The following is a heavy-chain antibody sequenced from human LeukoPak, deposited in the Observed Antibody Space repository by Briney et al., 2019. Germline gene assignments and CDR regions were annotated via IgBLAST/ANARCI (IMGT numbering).Heavy chain of an antibody. CDR2: ISYDGSNK. CDR3: ARDGYNFDY. Sequence: GGSLRLSCAASGFTFSSYAMHWVRQAPGKGLEWVAVISYDGSNKYYADSVKGRFTISRDNSKNTLYLQMNSLRAEDTAVYYCARDGYNFDYWGQGTLVTVSS. V-gene: IGHV3-30*04. CDR1: GFTFSSYA. J-gene: IGHJ4*02. D-gene: IGHD5-24*01.